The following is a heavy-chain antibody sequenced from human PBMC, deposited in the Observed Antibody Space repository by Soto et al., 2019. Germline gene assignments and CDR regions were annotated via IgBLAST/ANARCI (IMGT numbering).Heavy chain of an antibody. J-gene: IGHJ4*02. CDR3: ARVSSYYYDSSGYYAY. CDR1: GYTFTSYG. Sequence: ASVKVSCKASGYTFTSYGISWVLQAPGQGLEWMGWISAYNGNTNYAQKLQGRVTMTTDTSTSTAYMELRSLRSDDTAVYYCARVSSYYYDSSGYYAYWGQGTLVTVSS. D-gene: IGHD3-22*01. CDR2: ISAYNGNT. V-gene: IGHV1-18*01.